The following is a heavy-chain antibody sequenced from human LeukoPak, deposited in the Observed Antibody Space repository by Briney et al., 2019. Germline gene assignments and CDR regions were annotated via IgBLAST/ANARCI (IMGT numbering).Heavy chain of an antibody. CDR3: AREGYDSSYYYYLDY. Sequence: SETLSLTCAVSGGSISSSNWWSWVRQPPGKGLEWIGNIYYSGSTYYNPSLKSRVTISVDTSKSQFSLKLSSVTAADTAVYYCAREGYDSSYYYYLDYWGQGTLVTVSS. CDR1: GGSISSSNW. V-gene: IGHV4-4*02. CDR2: IYYSGST. J-gene: IGHJ4*02. D-gene: IGHD3-22*01.